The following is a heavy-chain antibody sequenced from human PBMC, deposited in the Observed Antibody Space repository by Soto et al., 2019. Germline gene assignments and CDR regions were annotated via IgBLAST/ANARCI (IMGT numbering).Heavy chain of an antibody. CDR2: INPSGGST. Sequence: GASVKVFCKASGYTFTSYYMHWVRQAPGQGLEWMGIINPSGGSTSYAQKFQGRVTMTRDTSTSTVYMELSSLRSEDTAVYYCARDMAVAGRYYYYYDMDVWGQGTTVTVSS. CDR3: ARDMAVAGRYYYYYDMDV. V-gene: IGHV1-46*01. D-gene: IGHD6-19*01. J-gene: IGHJ6*02. CDR1: GYTFTSYY.